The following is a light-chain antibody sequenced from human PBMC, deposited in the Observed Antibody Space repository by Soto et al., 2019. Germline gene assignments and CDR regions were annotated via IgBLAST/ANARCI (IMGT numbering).Light chain of an antibody. CDR3: QNHGSSLLVT. CDR1: QSLTNNY. J-gene: IGKJ4*01. CDR2: AAS. Sequence: EIVLTQSPGTLSLSPGERATLSCRASQSLTNNYLAWYQQKPGQAPRLLVYAASSRATGIPDRFSGSGSETDFTLTISRLEPEDFAVYYCQNHGSSLLVTFAGGTRVDIK. V-gene: IGKV3-20*01.